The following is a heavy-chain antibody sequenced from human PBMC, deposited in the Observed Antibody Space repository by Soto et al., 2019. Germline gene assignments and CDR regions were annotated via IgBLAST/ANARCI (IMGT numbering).Heavy chain of an antibody. J-gene: IGHJ3*02. CDR1: GGTFSSYT. CDR2: IIPILGIA. Sequence: QVQLVQSGAEVKKPGSSVKVSCKASGGTFSSYTISWVRQAPGQGIEWMGRIIPILGIANYAQKFQGRVTITADKSTSTAYMELSSLRSEDTAVYYCARLAVSSSSAGDAFDIWGQGTMVTVSS. V-gene: IGHV1-69*02. D-gene: IGHD6-6*01. CDR3: ARLAVSSSSAGDAFDI.